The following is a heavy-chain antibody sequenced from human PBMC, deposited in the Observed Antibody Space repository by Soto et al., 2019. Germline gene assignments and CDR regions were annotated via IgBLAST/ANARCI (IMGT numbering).Heavy chain of an antibody. V-gene: IGHV3-23*01. J-gene: IGHJ6*03. CDR3: AADSVTTTFDYYYYYMDV. CDR1: GFTFSSYA. Sequence: GGSLRLSCAASGFTFSSYAMSGVRQASGKGLEWVTAISGSGGSTYYADSVKGRFTISRDNSKNTLYLQMNSLRAEDTAVYYCAADSVTTTFDYYYYYMDVWGKGTTVTVSS. D-gene: IGHD4-17*01. CDR2: ISGSGGST.